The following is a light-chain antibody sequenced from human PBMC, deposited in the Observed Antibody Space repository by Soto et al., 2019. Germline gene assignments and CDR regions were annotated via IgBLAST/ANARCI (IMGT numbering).Light chain of an antibody. CDR1: QSVSSW. V-gene: IGKV1-5*01. CDR3: QQLRAYPHT. Sequence: DIQMTQSPSTLSASVGDRVTITFRASQSVSSWLAWYQQKPGRAPKLLIYPASTLQGGVPSRFSGHGFGIEFTLTISSLQPEDFATYYCQQLRAYPHTFGQGTRLEIK. CDR2: PAS. J-gene: IGKJ5*01.